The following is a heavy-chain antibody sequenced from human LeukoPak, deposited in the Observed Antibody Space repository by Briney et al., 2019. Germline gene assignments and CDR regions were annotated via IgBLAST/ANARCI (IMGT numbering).Heavy chain of an antibody. CDR3: AKGPYYYDSSGYYYSEYFQH. CDR2: IWYDGSNK. J-gene: IGHJ1*01. D-gene: IGHD3-22*01. Sequence: GGSLRLSCAASGFTFRSYGMQWVRQAPGKGLEWVAIIWYDGSNKYYSDSVKGRFTISRGNSKNTLYLQMNSLRAEDTALYYCAKGPYYYDSSGYYYSEYFQHWGQGTLVTVSS. CDR1: GFTFRSYG. V-gene: IGHV3-30*02.